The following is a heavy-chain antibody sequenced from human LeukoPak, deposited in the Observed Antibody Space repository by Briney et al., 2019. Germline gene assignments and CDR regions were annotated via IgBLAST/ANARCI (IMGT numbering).Heavy chain of an antibody. CDR3: ARDPMPQYDFWSGYYTDYYYGMDV. CDR2: INAGNGNT. V-gene: IGHV1-3*01. Sequence: ASVKVSCKASGYTFTSYAMHWVRQAPGQRLEWMGWINAGNGNTKYSQKFQGRVTITRDTSASTAYMELSSLRSEDTAVYYCARDPMPQYDFWSGYYTDYYYGMDVWGQGTTVTVSS. J-gene: IGHJ6*02. D-gene: IGHD3-3*01. CDR1: GYTFTSYA.